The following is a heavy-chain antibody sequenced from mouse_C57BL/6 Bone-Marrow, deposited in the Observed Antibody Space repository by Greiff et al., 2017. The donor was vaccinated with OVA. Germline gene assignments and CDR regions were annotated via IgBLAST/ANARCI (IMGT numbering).Heavy chain of an antibody. V-gene: IGHV1-39*01. D-gene: IGHD1-1*01. CDR2: INPNYGTT. CDR3: AGYSLCSCGSSYDDMDY. CDR1: GYSFTDYN. J-gene: IGHJ4*01. Sequence: EVQRVESGPELVKPGASVKISCKASGYSFTDYNMNWVKQSTGKSLEWIGVINPNYGTTSYNQKFKGKATLTVDQSSSTAYMQLNSLTSEDSAVYYCAGYSLCSCGSSYDDMDYWGQGTSVTVSS.